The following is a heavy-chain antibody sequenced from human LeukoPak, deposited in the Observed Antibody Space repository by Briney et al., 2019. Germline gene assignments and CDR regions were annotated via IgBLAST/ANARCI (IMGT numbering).Heavy chain of an antibody. CDR1: GFTFSFYT. CDR2: LSGSGGST. J-gene: IGHJ5*01. CDR3: AKDLTVGITILRGVRRDFNWFDS. Sequence: GGSLRLSCAASGFTFSFYTMSWVRQAPGKGLEWVSGLSGSGGSTYYSDSVKGRFTISRDNSKTTLYLQMNSLRAEDTAVYHCAKDLTVGITILRGVRRDFNWFDSWGQGTLVTVSS. D-gene: IGHD3-10*01. V-gene: IGHV3-23*01.